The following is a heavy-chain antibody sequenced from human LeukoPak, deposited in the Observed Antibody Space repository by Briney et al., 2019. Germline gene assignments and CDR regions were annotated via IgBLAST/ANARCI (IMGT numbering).Heavy chain of an antibody. CDR1: GGSISSSSYY. CDR3: ARHCAARPPYYYYYMDV. D-gene: IGHD6-6*01. J-gene: IGHJ6*03. CDR2: IYYSGST. Sequence: SETLSLTCTVSGGSISSSSYYWGWIRQPPGKGLEWIGSIYYSGSTYYNPSLKSRVTISVGTSKNQFSLKLSSVTAADTAVYYCARHCAARPPYYYYYMDVWGKGTTVTVSS. V-gene: IGHV4-39*01.